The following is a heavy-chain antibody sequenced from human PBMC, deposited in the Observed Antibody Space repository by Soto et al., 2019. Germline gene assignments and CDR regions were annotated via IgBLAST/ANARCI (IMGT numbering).Heavy chain of an antibody. CDR1: GFTFSSYS. D-gene: IGHD3-3*01. V-gene: IGHV3-48*02. Sequence: GSLRLSCAASGFTFSSYSMNWVRQAPGKGLEWVSYISSSSSTIYYADSVKGRFTISRDNAKNSLYLQMNSLRDEDTAVYYCARLTSYYDFWSGYPPGLGMDVWGQGTTVTVSS. J-gene: IGHJ6*02. CDR3: ARLTSYYDFWSGYPPGLGMDV. CDR2: ISSSSSTI.